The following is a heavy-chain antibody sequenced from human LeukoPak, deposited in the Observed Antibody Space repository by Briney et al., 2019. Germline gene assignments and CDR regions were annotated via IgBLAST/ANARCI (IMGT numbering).Heavy chain of an antibody. CDR2: ISWDGDST. D-gene: IGHD4-23*01. Sequence: GGSLRLSCAASGFTFDDYAMHWVRQAPGKGLECVSLISWDGDSTYYADSLKGRFTISRDNAKNSLYLQMNSLRAEDTAVYFCARDDGGNFNDAFDIWGQGTMVTVSS. CDR1: GFTFDDYA. V-gene: IGHV3-43D*03. J-gene: IGHJ3*02. CDR3: ARDDGGNFNDAFDI.